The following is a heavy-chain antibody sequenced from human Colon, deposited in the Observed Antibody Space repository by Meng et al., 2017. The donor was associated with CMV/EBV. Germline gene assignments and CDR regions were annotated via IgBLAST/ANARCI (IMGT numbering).Heavy chain of an antibody. J-gene: IGHJ4*02. V-gene: IGHV1-2*02. CDR3: ARGGTIGYSYAIDY. D-gene: IGHD5-18*01. CDR2: INPNSGGT. CDR1: GYTFIGFY. Sequence: ASVKVSCKPSGYTFIGFYMHWVRQAPGQGLEWMGWINPNSGGTNYAQKFQGRVTMTRDTSISTAHMELSRLRSDDTAVYYCARGGTIGYSYAIDYWGQGTRVTVSS.